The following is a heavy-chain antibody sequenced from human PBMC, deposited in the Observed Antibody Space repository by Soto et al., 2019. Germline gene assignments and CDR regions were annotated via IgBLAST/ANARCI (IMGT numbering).Heavy chain of an antibody. J-gene: IGHJ4*01. D-gene: IGHD6-25*01. CDR1: NGSIGTYY. V-gene: IGHV4-59*01. CDR3: ATVKRSGLPGRKYYVDY. Sequence: SETLSRTCPVSNGSIGTYYWSWIRQTPEKVLEWIGFVYYTGTTNYNPSLKSRVTMSVDSTKNQFSLRLSSVTTADTAVYYCATVKRSGLPGRKYYVDYVGHRTLVTVSS. CDR2: VYYTGTT.